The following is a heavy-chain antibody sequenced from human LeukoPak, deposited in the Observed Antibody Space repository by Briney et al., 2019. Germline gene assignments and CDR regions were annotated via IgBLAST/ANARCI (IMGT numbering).Heavy chain of an antibody. CDR3: ARVLGGRGGGYYRMPNDY. D-gene: IGHD3-22*01. CDR2: ISRRSTYI. Sequence: GGSLRLSCAASGFTFSTYSMNWVRQAPGKGLEWVSSISRRSTYIYYADSVKGRSTISRDNAKNSLYLQMNSLRAEDTALYYCARVLGGRGGGYYRMPNDYWGQGTLVTVSS. CDR1: GFTFSTYS. J-gene: IGHJ4*02. V-gene: IGHV3-21*04.